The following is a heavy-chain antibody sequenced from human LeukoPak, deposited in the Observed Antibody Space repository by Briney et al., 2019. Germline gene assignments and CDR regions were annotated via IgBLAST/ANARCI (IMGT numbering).Heavy chain of an antibody. J-gene: IGHJ4*02. D-gene: IGHD3-22*01. CDR1: GFTFSSYW. CDR2: INSDGSST. CDR3: ARGFGPYDSSGYYYSIFDY. V-gene: IGHV3-74*01. Sequence: GGSLRLSCAASGFTFSSYWMHWVRQAPGKGLVWVSRINSDGSSTSYADSVKGRFTISRDNAKNTLYLQMNSLRAEDTAVYYCARGFGPYDSSGYYYSIFDYWGQGTLVTVSS.